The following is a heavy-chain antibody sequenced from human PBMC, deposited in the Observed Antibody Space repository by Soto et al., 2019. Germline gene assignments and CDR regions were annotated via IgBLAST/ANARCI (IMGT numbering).Heavy chain of an antibody. CDR3: ARHLCSGGSCYFTPAFDI. Sequence: SQTLSLTCTVSGDSISRYYWSWIRQPPGKRLEWIGYIYYTGSTNYNPSLKSRVTISVDTSKNQFSLKLSSVTAADTAVYYCARHLCSGGSCYFTPAFDIWGQVTMVTVS. CDR1: GDSISRYY. CDR2: IYYTGST. D-gene: IGHD2-15*01. V-gene: IGHV4-59*08. J-gene: IGHJ3*02.